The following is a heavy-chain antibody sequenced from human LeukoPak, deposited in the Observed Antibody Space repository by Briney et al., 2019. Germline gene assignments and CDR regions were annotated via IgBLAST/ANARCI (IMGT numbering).Heavy chain of an antibody. Sequence: SETLSLTCTVSGGSISSSSYYWGWIRQPPGKGLEWIGSIYYSGSTYYNPSLKSRVTISVDTSKNQFSLKLSSVTAADTAVYYCARIRAYYDFWSGYTRRFDAFDIWGQGTMVTVSS. J-gene: IGHJ3*02. D-gene: IGHD3-3*01. CDR1: GGSISSSSYY. CDR2: IYYSGST. V-gene: IGHV4-39*07. CDR3: ARIRAYYDFWSGYTRRFDAFDI.